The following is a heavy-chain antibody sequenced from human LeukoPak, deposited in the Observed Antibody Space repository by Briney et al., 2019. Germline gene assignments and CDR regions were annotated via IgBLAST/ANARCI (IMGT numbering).Heavy chain of an antibody. Sequence: TSETLSLTCTVSGGSISTRNYYWGWIRQPPGKGLEWFGFVYHGGTTDYNPFLKTRVTISVETSTNQSSLKLSSVTAADTAVYFRARVFRGPNFTHWGQGTLVTVSS. J-gene: IGHJ4*02. V-gene: IGHV4-39*01. CDR3: ARVFRGPNFTH. D-gene: IGHD3-10*01. CDR2: VYHGGTT. CDR1: GGSISTRNYY.